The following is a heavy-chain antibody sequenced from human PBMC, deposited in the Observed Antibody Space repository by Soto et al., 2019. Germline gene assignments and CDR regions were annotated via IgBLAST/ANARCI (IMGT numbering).Heavy chain of an antibody. V-gene: IGHV1-69*12. CDR3: XXXGSTVETAMVSQYYYGMDV. CDR2: IIPIFGRG. Sequence: QVQLVQSGAEVRKPGSSVKVSCKVSGDSFISYAISWVRQAPGQGLEWMGGIIPIFGRGNYAQRFQGRVAITADESTSTVXXXXXXLXXEXXXXXYCXXXGSTVETAMVSQYYYGMDVWGQGTTVTVSS. D-gene: IGHD5-18*01. CDR1: GDSFISYA. J-gene: IGHJ6*02.